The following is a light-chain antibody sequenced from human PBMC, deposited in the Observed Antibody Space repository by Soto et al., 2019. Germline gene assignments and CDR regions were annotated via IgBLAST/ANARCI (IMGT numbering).Light chain of an antibody. CDR1: SSDVCGYNF. CDR3: SSYAGSNNYV. J-gene: IGLJ1*01. CDR2: EVT. Sequence: QSALTQPPSASGSPGQSVTISCTGTSSDVCGYNFVSWYQHHPGKAPKLIIYEVTTRPSGVPDRFSGSKSGNTASLTVSGLQAEDEADYYCSSYAGSNNYVFGTGTKLTVL. V-gene: IGLV2-8*01.